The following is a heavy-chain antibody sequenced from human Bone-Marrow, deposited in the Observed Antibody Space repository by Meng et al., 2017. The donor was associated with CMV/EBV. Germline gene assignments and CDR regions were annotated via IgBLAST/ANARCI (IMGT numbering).Heavy chain of an antibody. CDR3: ASELGGGDYAY. D-gene: IGHD4-17*01. CDR2: IYTSGST. Sequence: QVQLRESGQGLVKPSETLSITCIVAGGSVSSYYWSWIRQPAGKGLEWIGRIYTSGSTNYNPSLKSRVTMSVDTSKNQFSLKLSSVTAADTAVYYCASELGGGDYAYWGQGTLVTVSS. J-gene: IGHJ4*02. CDR1: GGSVSSYY. V-gene: IGHV4-4*07.